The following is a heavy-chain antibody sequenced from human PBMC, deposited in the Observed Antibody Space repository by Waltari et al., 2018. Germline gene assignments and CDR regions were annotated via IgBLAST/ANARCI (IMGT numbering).Heavy chain of an antibody. CDR2: ISYDGSNK. V-gene: IGHV3-30-3*01. J-gene: IGHJ4*02. CDR3: AILEMATRFDY. Sequence: QVQLVESGGGVVQPGRSLRLSCAASGFTFSSYAMHWVRQAPGKGLWCVAVISYDGSNKYYADSVKDRFTISRDNSKNTLYLQMNSLRAEDTAVYYCAILEMATRFDYWGQGTLVTVSS. CDR1: GFTFSSYA. D-gene: IGHD2-15*01.